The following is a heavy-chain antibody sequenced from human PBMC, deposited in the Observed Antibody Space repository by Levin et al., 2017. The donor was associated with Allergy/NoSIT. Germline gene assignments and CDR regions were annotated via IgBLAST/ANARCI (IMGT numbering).Heavy chain of an antibody. Sequence: GGSLRLSCKASGGTFSSYAISWVRQAPGQGLEWMGGIIPIFGTANYAQKFQGRVTITADESTSTAYMELSSLRSEDTAVYYCARAEGLLTLELGNWFDPWGKGTLVTVAS. CDR3: ARAEGLLTLELGNWFDP. J-gene: IGHJ5*02. D-gene: IGHD1-7*01. V-gene: IGHV1-69*01. CDR1: GGTFSSYA. CDR2: IIPIFGTA.